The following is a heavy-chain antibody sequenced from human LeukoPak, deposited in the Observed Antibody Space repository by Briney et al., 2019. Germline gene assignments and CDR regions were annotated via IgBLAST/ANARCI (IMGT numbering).Heavy chain of an antibody. J-gene: IGHJ4*02. CDR2: IYYIGST. CDR3: ARPLYGGNSPFDY. V-gene: IGHV4-39*01. D-gene: IGHD4-23*01. Sequence: PSETLSLTCTISGVSISSSNSYWGWIRQPPGKGLEWIGSIYYIGSTYYNPSLKSRVTISVDTSKNQFSLKLSSVTAADTAVYYCARPLYGGNSPFDYWGQGTLVTVSS. CDR1: GVSISSSNSY.